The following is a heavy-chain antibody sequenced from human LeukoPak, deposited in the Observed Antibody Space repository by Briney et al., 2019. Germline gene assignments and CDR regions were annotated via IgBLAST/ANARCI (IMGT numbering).Heavy chain of an antibody. Sequence: GRSLRLSCEASGFTFSSHGIHWVRQAPGKGLEWVAFISYDGSDKYYADSVKGRLTISRDNSKNTLYLQMNSLRAEDTAVYYCAKESGVGATYFDYWGQGTLVTVSS. D-gene: IGHD1-26*01. CDR3: AKESGVGATYFDY. CDR2: ISYDGSDK. J-gene: IGHJ4*02. CDR1: GFTFSSHG. V-gene: IGHV3-30*18.